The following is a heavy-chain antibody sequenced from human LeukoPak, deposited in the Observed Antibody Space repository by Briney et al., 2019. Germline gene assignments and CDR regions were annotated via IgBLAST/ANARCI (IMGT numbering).Heavy chain of an antibody. J-gene: IGHJ5*02. V-gene: IGHV3-30*01. CDR1: GFTFSSYA. CDR3: ARGRQWLVRGWLDP. Sequence: QTGGSLRLSCAASGFTFSSYAMHWVRQAPGKGLEWVAVISYDGSNKYYADSVKGRFTISRDNSKNTLYLQMNSLRAEDTAVYYCARGRQWLVRGWLDPWGQGTLVTVSS. CDR2: ISYDGSNK. D-gene: IGHD6-19*01.